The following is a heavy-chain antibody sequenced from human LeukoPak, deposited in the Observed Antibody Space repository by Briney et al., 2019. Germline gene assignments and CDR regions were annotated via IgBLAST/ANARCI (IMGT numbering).Heavy chain of an antibody. CDR1: GYSFSNYW. CDR3: ARRFTYSSSSAPFDY. CDR2: IYPGDSDT. J-gene: IGHJ4*02. Sequence: GESLKIFCKGSGYSFSNYWIGWVRQMPGKGLEWRGIIYPGDSDTRYGPSLQGQVTISADKSITTAYLQWSSLKASDSAMYYCARRFTYSSSSAPFDYWGQGTLVTVSS. D-gene: IGHD6-6*01. V-gene: IGHV5-51*01.